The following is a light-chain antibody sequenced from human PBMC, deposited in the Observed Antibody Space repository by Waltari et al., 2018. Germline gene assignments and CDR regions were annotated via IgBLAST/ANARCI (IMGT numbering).Light chain of an antibody. V-gene: IGLV2-23*02. Sequence: QSALTQTASVSGSPGQAITISCSGTTSAIGKYNLVSWYQQHPGKAPTLIIYDLHKTPSGVSNRFSGSMSGNTAFLTISGLQSADEADYYCCSYAGSAISMFGGGTKVTVL. J-gene: IGLJ3*02. CDR2: DLH. CDR3: CSYAGSAISM. CDR1: TSAIGKYNL.